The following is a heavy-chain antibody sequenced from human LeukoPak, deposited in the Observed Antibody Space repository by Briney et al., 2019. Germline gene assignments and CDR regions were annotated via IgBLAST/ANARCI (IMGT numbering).Heavy chain of an antibody. CDR3: AKEMGATNYFEY. CDR2: ISYDGSNK. CDR1: GFTFSSYW. D-gene: IGHD1-26*01. V-gene: IGHV3-30*18. Sequence: GGSLRLSCAASGFTFSSYWMSWVRQAPGKGLEWVGVISYDGSNKYYADSVKGRFTISRDNSKNTLYLQMNSLRAEDTAVYYCAKEMGATNYFEYWGQGTLVTVSP. J-gene: IGHJ4*02.